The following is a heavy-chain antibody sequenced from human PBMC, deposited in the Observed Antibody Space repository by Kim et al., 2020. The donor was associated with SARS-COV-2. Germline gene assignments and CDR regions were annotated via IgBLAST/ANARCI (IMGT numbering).Heavy chain of an antibody. V-gene: IGHV1-69*13. D-gene: IGHD4-17*01. CDR2: IIPIFGTA. J-gene: IGHJ5*02. Sequence: SVKVSCKASGGTFSSYAISWVRQAPGQGLEWMGGIIPIFGTANYAQKFQGRVTITADESTSTAYMELSSLGSEDTAVYYCAPDVRNDYGGKNWFDPWGQGTLGTVSS. CDR1: GGTFSSYA. CDR3: APDVRNDYGGKNWFDP.